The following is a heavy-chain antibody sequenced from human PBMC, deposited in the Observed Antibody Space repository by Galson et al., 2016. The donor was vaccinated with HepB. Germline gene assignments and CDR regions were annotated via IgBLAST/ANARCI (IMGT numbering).Heavy chain of an antibody. J-gene: IGHJ4*03. CDR1: GDSISSYY. D-gene: IGHD6-19*01. CDR2: VHNSGYT. V-gene: IGHV4-59*12. CDR3: AREYSSFDY. Sequence: ETLSLTCTVSGDSISSYYWHWIRLPTGKGLEWIGYVHNSGYTTYNPSLNGRVTISKDTSKNQFSLKLSSVTAADTAVYYCAREYSSFDYVGHGILVTVSS.